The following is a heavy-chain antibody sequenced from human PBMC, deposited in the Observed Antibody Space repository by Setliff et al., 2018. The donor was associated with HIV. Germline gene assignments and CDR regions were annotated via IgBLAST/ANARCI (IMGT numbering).Heavy chain of an antibody. CDR1: GYSISSGYY. Sequence: SETLSLTCAVSGYSISSGYYWGWIRQTPGKGLEWIGSLYHSGNTYYNPSLTSRVTISVNTSKNQFSLKLSSVTAADTAVYYCARLRVGATNYFDNWGQGTLVTVSS. V-gene: IGHV4-38-2*01. CDR2: LYHSGNT. D-gene: IGHD1-26*01. CDR3: ARLRVGATNYFDN. J-gene: IGHJ4*02.